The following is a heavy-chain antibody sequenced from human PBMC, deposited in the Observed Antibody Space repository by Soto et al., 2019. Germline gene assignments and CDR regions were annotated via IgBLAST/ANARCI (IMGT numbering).Heavy chain of an antibody. J-gene: IGHJ6*02. CDR1: GYNFTSYW. Sequence: GESLTISCKGSGYNFTSYWITWVRQMPGKGLERMGRIDPSDSYINYSPSFQGHVTFSADKSINTAYLQWSSLKASDTAMYYCARRAVRGVISYYGMDVWGQGTTVTVSS. CDR2: IDPSDSYI. CDR3: ARRAVRGVISYYGMDV. D-gene: IGHD3-10*01. V-gene: IGHV5-10-1*01.